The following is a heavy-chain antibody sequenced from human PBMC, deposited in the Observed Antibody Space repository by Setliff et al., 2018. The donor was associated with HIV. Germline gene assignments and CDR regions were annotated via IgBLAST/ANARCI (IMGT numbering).Heavy chain of an antibody. D-gene: IGHD3-3*01. CDR2: INPSGST. J-gene: IGHJ5*02. CDR1: GGSFSGYY. CDR3: ARLNPYHNFWSGYYLTMVWLDP. Sequence: SETLSLTCAVYGGSFSGYYWTWIRQSPVKGLEWIGEINPSGSTNYNPSLKTRIIMSMDTSKNQFSLKLTSVTAADTASYYCARLNPYHNFWSGYYLTMVWLDPWGQGTLVTVSS. V-gene: IGHV4-34*10.